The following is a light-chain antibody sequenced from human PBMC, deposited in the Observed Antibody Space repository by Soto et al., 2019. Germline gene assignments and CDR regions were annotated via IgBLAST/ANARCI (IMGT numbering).Light chain of an antibody. J-gene: IGKJ1*01. Sequence: DIQMTQSPSSLSASVGDRVTITCRASQGISSWLAWYQQKPGKAPKLLIHATSGLQSGVPSRFSGSGSGTDFTLTINNLQAEDFATYYCLQEYNYPRTFGQGTKVDI. CDR1: QGISSW. CDR2: ATS. V-gene: IGKV1-12*01. CDR3: LQEYNYPRT.